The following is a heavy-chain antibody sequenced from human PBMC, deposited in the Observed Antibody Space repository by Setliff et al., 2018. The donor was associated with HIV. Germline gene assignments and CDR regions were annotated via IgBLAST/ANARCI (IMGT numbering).Heavy chain of an antibody. D-gene: IGHD2-2*02. V-gene: IGHV4-39*01. CDR1: GDSITNDDYY. Sequence: PSETLSLTCTVSGDSITNDDYYWGWIRQPPGKGLEWIAIIHYNGRTHYDPSLKSRVTIFVDTSKTQFYLKLRSVTASDTAVYYCARYTSKVDWFDPWGQGTLVTVSS. CDR2: IHYNGRT. J-gene: IGHJ5*02. CDR3: ARYTSKVDWFDP.